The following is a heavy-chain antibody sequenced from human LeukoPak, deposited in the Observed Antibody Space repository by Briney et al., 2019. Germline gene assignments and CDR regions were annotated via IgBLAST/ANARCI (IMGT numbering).Heavy chain of an antibody. Sequence: GRSLRLSCAASGFTFSSYGMHWVRQAPGKGLEWVAVISYDGSNKYYADSVKGRFTISRDNSKNTLYLQMNSLRAEDTAVYYCAKGRIQLWLQLDYWGQGTLVTVSS. J-gene: IGHJ4*02. D-gene: IGHD5-18*01. CDR3: AKGRIQLWLQLDY. CDR2: ISYDGSNK. CDR1: GFTFSSYG. V-gene: IGHV3-30*18.